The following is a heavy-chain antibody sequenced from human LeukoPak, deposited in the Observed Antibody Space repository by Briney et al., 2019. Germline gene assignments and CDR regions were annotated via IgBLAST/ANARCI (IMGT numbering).Heavy chain of an antibody. V-gene: IGHV3-23*01. D-gene: IGHD2-15*01. CDR2: ISGSVSST. Sequence: GGSLRLSCAASGFTFSTYAMSWVRQAPGKGLEWVSAISGSVSSTYYADSVKGRFTISRDNSKNTLYLQMNSLRAEDTAVYYCAKVGVTPPAFDYWGQGTLVTVSS. CDR1: GFTFSTYA. J-gene: IGHJ4*02. CDR3: AKVGVTPPAFDY.